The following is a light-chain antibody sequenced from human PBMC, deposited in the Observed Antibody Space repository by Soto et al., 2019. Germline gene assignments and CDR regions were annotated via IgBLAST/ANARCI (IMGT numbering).Light chain of an antibody. CDR2: EVN. J-gene: IGLJ3*02. CDR3: CSYGFAGSDYLV. V-gene: IGLV2-8*01. CDR1: SSDVGGNDY. Sequence: QSALTQPPSASGSPGQSVTISCTGASSDVGGNDYVSWYQHHPGKVPKLMIFEVNKRPSGVPHRFSGPKSGNTASLTVSGLQAEDEADYYCCSYGFAGSDYLVFGGGTKVTVL.